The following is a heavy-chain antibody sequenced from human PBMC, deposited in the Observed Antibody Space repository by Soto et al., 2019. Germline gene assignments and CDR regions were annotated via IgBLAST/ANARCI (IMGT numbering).Heavy chain of an antibody. Sequence: PGGSLRLSCAASGFTFSSYAMSWVRQAPGKGLGWVSAISGSGGSTYYADSVKGRFTISRDNSKNTLYLQMNSLRAEDTAVYYCAKQDGVVPAAPGAFDYWGQGTLVTVSS. J-gene: IGHJ4*02. V-gene: IGHV3-23*01. CDR3: AKQDGVVPAAPGAFDY. D-gene: IGHD2-2*01. CDR2: ISGSGGST. CDR1: GFTFSSYA.